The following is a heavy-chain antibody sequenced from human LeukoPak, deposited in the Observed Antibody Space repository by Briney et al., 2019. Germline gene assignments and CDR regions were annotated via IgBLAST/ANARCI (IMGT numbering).Heavy chain of an antibody. J-gene: IGHJ6*02. CDR2: ISSSSSYI. CDR3: ARVDCSSTSCFRGGFYYYYGMDV. V-gene: IGHV3-21*01. CDR1: GFTFSSYC. Sequence: PGGSLRLSCAASGFTFSSYCMNWVRQAPGKGLEWVSSISSSSSYIYYADSVKGRFTISRDNAKNSLYLQMNSLRAEDTAVYYCARVDCSSTSCFRGGFYYYYGMDVWGQGTTVTVSS. D-gene: IGHD2-2*01.